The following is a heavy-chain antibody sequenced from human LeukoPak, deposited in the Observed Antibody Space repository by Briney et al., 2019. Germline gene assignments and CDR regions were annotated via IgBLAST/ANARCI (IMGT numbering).Heavy chain of an antibody. CDR1: GYSFVLYG. Sequence: GASVKVSCKASGYSFVLYGISWVRQAPGQGLEWMGWINPSSGGTNYAQKFQGRVTVTRDTSISTAYMDLSRLRSDDTAVYYCARAGVWDYSDSSGYHNAAFDIWGQGTMVTVSS. J-gene: IGHJ3*02. V-gene: IGHV1-2*02. CDR2: INPSSGGT. CDR3: ARAGVWDYSDSSGYHNAAFDI. D-gene: IGHD3-22*01.